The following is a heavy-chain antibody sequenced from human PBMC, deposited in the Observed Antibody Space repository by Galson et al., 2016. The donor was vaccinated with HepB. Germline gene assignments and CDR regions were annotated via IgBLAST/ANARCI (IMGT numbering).Heavy chain of an antibody. CDR3: AREATGTNGFDY. Sequence: SLRLSCAASGFTFSSYDMHWVRQVTGKGLEWVSAIGSAGDTYYPGSVRGRFTISRENAKNSLYLQMSSLRAEDTAVYFCAREATGTNGFDYWGRGTLVTVSS. CDR2: IGSAGDT. D-gene: IGHD5-12*01. CDR1: GFTFSSYD. J-gene: IGHJ4*02. V-gene: IGHV3-13*01.